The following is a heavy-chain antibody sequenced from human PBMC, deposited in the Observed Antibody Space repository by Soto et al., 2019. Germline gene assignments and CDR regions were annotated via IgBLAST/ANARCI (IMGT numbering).Heavy chain of an antibody. CDR2: ISSSGSTI. J-gene: IGHJ5*02. CDR1: GFTFSDYY. D-gene: IGHD6-13*01. CDR3: ARDPAWVSSWQTVGWFDP. V-gene: IGHV3-11*01. Sequence: QVQLVESGGGLVKPGGSLRLSCAASGFTFSDYYMSWIRQAPGKGLEWVSYISSSGSTIYYADSVKGRFTISRDNAKNSLYLQMNSLRAEDTAVYYCARDPAWVSSWQTVGWFDPWGQGTLVTVSS.